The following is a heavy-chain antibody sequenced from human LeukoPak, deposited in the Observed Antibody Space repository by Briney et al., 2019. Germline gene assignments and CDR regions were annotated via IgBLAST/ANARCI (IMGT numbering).Heavy chain of an antibody. D-gene: IGHD6-25*01. CDR1: GYTFTGYY. V-gene: IGHV1-2*02. CDR2: INPNSGGT. J-gene: IGHJ4*02. CDR3: ARGRAADY. Sequence: ASVKVSCKASGYTFTGYYMHWVRQAPGQGLEWMGWINPNSGGTNYAQKFQGRVTITRNTSISTAYMELSSLRSEDTAVYYCARGRAADYWGQGTLVTVSS.